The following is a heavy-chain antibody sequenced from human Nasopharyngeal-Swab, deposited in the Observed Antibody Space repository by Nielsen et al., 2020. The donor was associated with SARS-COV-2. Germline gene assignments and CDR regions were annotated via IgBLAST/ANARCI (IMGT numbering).Heavy chain of an antibody. D-gene: IGHD2-2*01. J-gene: IGHJ4*02. CDR3: ARGGYCSSTSCYFGIQNRVDY. Sequence: GGSLRLSCAASGFTFSSYWMSWVRQAPGKGLEWVASIKQDGSEKYYVDSVKGRFTISRDNAKNSLYLQMNSLRAEDTAVYYCARGGYCSSTSCYFGIQNRVDYWGQGTLVTVSS. CDR2: IKQDGSEK. CDR1: GFTFSSYW. V-gene: IGHV3-7*05.